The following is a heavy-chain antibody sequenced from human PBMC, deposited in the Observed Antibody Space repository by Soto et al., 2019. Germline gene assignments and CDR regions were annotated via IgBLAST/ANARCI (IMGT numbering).Heavy chain of an antibody. Sequence: QVQLAESGGGVVQPGRSLRLSCAASGFSISSCAMHWVRQAPGKGLEWVAVVSHDGSNKYYADSVKGRVTISRDNSINTVYLQMNSLRAEDTAVYYCARVSIAVAGIAYYFDYWGQGTLVTVSS. CDR2: VSHDGSNK. D-gene: IGHD6-19*01. CDR1: GFSISSCA. J-gene: IGHJ4*02. V-gene: IGHV3-30-3*01. CDR3: ARVSIAVAGIAYYFDY.